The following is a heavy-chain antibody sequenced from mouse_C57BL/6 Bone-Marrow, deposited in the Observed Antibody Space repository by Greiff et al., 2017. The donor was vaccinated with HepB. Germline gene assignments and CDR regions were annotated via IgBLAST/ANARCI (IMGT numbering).Heavy chain of an antibody. CDR3: ARGGYYYGDYYAMDY. D-gene: IGHD1-1*01. V-gene: IGHV1-47*01. J-gene: IGHJ4*01. Sequence: VKLQESGAELVKPGASVKMSCKASGYTFTTYPIEWMKQNHGKSLEWIGNFHPYNDDTKYNEKFKGKATLTVEKSSSTVYLELSRLTSDDSAVYYCARGGYYYGDYYAMDYWGQGTSVTVSS. CDR1: GYTFTTYP. CDR2: FHPYNDDT.